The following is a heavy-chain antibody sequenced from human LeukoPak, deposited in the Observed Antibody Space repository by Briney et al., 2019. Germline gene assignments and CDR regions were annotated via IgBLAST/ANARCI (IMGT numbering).Heavy chain of an antibody. J-gene: IGHJ3*02. CDR2: ISGSGGST. CDR1: GFTFSSYA. V-gene: IGHV3-23*01. Sequence: PGGSLRLSCAASGFTFSSYAMSWVRQAPGKGLEWVSAISGSGGSTYYADSVKGRFTISRDNSKNTLYLQMNSLRAEDTAVYYCAKDRSGTIFGVGTNAFDIWGQGTMVTVSS. CDR3: AKDRSGTIFGVGTNAFDI. D-gene: IGHD3-3*01.